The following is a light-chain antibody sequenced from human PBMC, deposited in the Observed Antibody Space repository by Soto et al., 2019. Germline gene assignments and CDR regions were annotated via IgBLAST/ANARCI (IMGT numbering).Light chain of an antibody. CDR3: QQSYSTQT. CDR1: QSISIY. Sequence: DIQMTQSPSSLSASVGDRFTITCRASQSISIYLNWYQQKPGKAPKLLIYAASSLQSGVPSRFSGSGSGTDFTLTISSLQPEDFATYYCQQSYSTQTFGGGTKVDI. CDR2: AAS. J-gene: IGKJ4*01. V-gene: IGKV1-39*01.